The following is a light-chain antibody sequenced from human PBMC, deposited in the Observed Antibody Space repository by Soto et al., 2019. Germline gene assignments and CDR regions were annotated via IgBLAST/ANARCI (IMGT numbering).Light chain of an antibody. Sequence: DIQMTQSPSSVSASLGDRVTITCRASQGIGVYLAWFQQKPGNVPKLLIYAASTLQSGVPSRFSGSGSGTDFTLTISSLQPEDAATYYCQKYNSAPLTVGGGTKVEIK. J-gene: IGKJ4*02. CDR3: QKYNSAPLT. V-gene: IGKV1-27*01. CDR1: QGIGVY. CDR2: AAS.